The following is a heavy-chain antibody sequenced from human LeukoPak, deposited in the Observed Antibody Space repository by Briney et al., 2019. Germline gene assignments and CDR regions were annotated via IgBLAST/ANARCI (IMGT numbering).Heavy chain of an antibody. CDR1: GFTFGDYA. J-gene: IGHJ3*02. D-gene: IGHD3-10*01. Sequence: GGSLRLSCTASGFTFGDYAMSWFRQAPGKGLEWVGFIRSKAYGGTTEYAASVKGRFTISRDDSKSIAYLQMNSLKTEDTAVYYCTRGDYYGSGSYFHDAFGIWGQGTMITVSS. V-gene: IGHV3-49*03. CDR3: TRGDYYGSGSYFHDAFGI. CDR2: IRSKAYGGTT.